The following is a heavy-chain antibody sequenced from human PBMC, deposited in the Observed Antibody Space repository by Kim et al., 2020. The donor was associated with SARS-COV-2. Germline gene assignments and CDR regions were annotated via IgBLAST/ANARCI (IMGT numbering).Heavy chain of an antibody. CDR3: ARGVRADYDYVWGSYREFDY. V-gene: IGHV1-46*01. J-gene: IGHJ4*02. D-gene: IGHD3-16*02. Sequence: ASVKVSCKASGYTFTSYYMHWVRQAPGQGLEWMGIINPSGGSTSYAQKFQGRVTMTRDTSTSTVYMELSSLRSEDTAVYYCARGVRADYDYVWGSYREFDYWGQGTLVTVSS. CDR1: GYTFTSYY. CDR2: INPSGGST.